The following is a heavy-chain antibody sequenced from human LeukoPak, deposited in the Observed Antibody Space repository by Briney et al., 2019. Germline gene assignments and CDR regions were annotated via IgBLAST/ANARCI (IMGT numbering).Heavy chain of an antibody. CDR3: ARRVTGTTNFDY. D-gene: IGHD1-7*01. V-gene: IGHV5-51*01. J-gene: IGHJ4*02. Sequence: GESLKIFCDASGNRFPGYWLGLVRPMTGKGLELMGIIYPADSDTRYSPAFRGQVTISADKSINTAYLQWSSLKASDTAMYFCARRVTGTTNFDYWGQGTLVTVSS. CDR1: GNRFPGYW. CDR2: IYPADSDT.